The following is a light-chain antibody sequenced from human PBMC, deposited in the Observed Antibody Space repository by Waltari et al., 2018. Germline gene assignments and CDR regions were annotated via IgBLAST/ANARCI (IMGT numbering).Light chain of an antibody. CDR2: ATS. CDR3: QHYVRLPVT. V-gene: IGKV3-20*01. J-gene: IGKJ1*01. Sequence: EIVLTQSPGALSLSPGETATLSCRASQSIGRTIAWYQQKPGQAPRLLIYATSTRATGIPDRFSGSGSGTDFSLTIYRLEPEDFAVYYCQHYVRLPVTFGQGTKVEIK. CDR1: QSIGRT.